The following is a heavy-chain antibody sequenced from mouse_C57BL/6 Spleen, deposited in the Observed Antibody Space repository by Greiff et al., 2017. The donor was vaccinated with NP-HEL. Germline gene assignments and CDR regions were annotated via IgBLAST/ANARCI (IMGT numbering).Heavy chain of an antibody. CDR2: ISSGSSTI. V-gene: IGHV5-17*01. J-gene: IGHJ1*03. CDR1: GFTFSDYG. Sequence: EVKLVQSGGGLVKPGGSLKLSCAASGFTFSDYGMHWVRQAPEKGLEWVAYISSGSSTIYYADTVKGRSTISRDNATNTLFLQMTSLRSEDTAMYYCERERTGTGYFDVWGTGTTVTVSS. CDR3: ERERTGTGYFDV. D-gene: IGHD4-1*01.